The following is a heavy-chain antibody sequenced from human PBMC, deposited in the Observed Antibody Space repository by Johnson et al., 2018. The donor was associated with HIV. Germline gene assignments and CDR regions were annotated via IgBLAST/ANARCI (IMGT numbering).Heavy chain of an antibody. CDR2: ISWNSGTI. D-gene: IGHD6-6*01. V-gene: IGHV3-9*01. Sequence: VQLVESGGGLIQPGGSLRLSCAASGFTVSSNYMSWVRQAPGKGLAWVSGISWNSGTIGYADSVKGRFAISRDNAKNSMYLQMNGLRAEDTALYYCAKEDGAARAFDIWGQGTMVTVSS. CDR3: AKEDGAARAFDI. CDR1: GFTVSSNY. J-gene: IGHJ3*02.